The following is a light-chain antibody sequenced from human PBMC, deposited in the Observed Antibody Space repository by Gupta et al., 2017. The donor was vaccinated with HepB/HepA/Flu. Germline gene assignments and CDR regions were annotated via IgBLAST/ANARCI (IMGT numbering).Light chain of an antibody. CDR3: CTVAGSNTHVV. V-gene: IGLV2-23*02. CDR1: SSDVGKYNL. CDR2: EVN. J-gene: IGLJ2*01. Sequence: QSALPQPASVSGSPGQSLTISCTGTSSDVGKYNLVSWYQKHPGKAPQVMIYEVNRRPSGVANRFSGSKSGNTASLTIAGLQGEDEAEYYCCTVAGSNTHVVFGGGTKLTVL.